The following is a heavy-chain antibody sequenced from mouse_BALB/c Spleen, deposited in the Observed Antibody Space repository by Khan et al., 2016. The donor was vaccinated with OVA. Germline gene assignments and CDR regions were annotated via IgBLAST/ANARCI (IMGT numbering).Heavy chain of an antibody. Sequence: VQLVESGPGLVAPSQSLSITCTVPGFSLTSYGVPWVRQPPGKGLEWLVVIWSDGSTNYNSVLKSRLSISKDNSKSQVFLKMNSLQTDDTAIYYCARWFDGYSSLYAMDYWGQGTSVTVSS. V-gene: IGHV2-6*02. CDR2: IWSDGST. J-gene: IGHJ4*01. CDR3: ARWFDGYSSLYAMDY. D-gene: IGHD2-3*01. CDR1: GFSLTSYG.